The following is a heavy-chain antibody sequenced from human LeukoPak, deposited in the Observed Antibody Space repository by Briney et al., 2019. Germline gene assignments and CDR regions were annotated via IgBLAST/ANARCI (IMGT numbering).Heavy chain of an antibody. CDR3: VRKSYYDSKDYFDY. CDR1: AYTLTELS. Sequence: ASVKVSCKVSAYTLTELSMHWVRQGPGKGLEWMGGFDPEDGETIYAQKFQGRVTMTEGTSTDTAYMELSSLRSEDTAVYYCVRKSYYDSKDYFDYWGQGTLVTVSS. J-gene: IGHJ4*02. CDR2: FDPEDGET. V-gene: IGHV1-24*01. D-gene: IGHD3-22*01.